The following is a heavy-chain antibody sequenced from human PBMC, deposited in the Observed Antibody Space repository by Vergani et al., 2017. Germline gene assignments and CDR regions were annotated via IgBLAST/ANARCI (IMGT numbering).Heavy chain of an antibody. D-gene: IGHD6-13*01. CDR3: ATKCCVTSGCQIGYFRG. V-gene: IGHV3-30*03. CDR2: ISYDGTQK. Sequence: QVHLVESGGGVVQPGRSLRLSCVVSGFTSSYYGMHWVRQAPGKGLEWVAVISYDGTQKYYADSVKGRFTISRDNSKSTLYLQMNSLRTEDTAVYYCATKCCVTSGCQIGYFRGWGKRTLVTDSS. J-gene: IGHJ1*01. CDR1: GFTSSYYG.